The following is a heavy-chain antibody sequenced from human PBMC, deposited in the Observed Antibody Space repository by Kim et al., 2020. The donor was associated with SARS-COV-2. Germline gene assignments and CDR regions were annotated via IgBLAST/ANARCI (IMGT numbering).Heavy chain of an antibody. Sequence: SVKVSCKASGGTFSSYAISWVRQAPGQGLEWMGGIIPIFGTANYAQKFQGRVTITADESTSTAYMELSSLRSEDTAVYYCARDYDFWSGYYPRYYYYYGMDVWGQGTTVTVSS. J-gene: IGHJ6*02. CDR1: GGTFSSYA. D-gene: IGHD3-3*01. CDR2: IIPIFGTA. CDR3: ARDYDFWSGYYPRYYYYYGMDV. V-gene: IGHV1-69*13.